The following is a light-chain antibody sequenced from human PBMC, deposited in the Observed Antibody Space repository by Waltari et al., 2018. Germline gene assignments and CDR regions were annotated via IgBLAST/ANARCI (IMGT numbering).Light chain of an antibody. J-gene: IGLJ2*01. CDR2: DVR. Sequence: QSALTQPASVSGAPGQSITISCTGTSSDVGGYNYVSWYQQPPGNAPKLMIYDVRKRPSGVSNRFSGSKSGNTASLTISGLQAEDEADYYCSSYTSSSTLVFGGGTKLTVL. V-gene: IGLV2-14*01. CDR3: SSYTSSSTLV. CDR1: SSDVGGYNY.